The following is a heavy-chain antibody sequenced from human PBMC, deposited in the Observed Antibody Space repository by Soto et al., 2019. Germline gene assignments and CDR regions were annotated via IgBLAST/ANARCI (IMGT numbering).Heavy chain of an antibody. CDR1: GGSISSYY. Sequence: QVQLQESGPGLVKPSETLSLTCTVSGGSISSYYWNWIRQPPGKGLEWIGSIYYSGSTNYNPSLKSRVTISVDTSKNPFSLKLSSVTAADTAVYYCARDISGGYSWFDPWGQGTLVTVSS. CDR3: ARDISGGYSWFDP. V-gene: IGHV4-59*01. D-gene: IGHD5-12*01. J-gene: IGHJ5*02. CDR2: IYYSGST.